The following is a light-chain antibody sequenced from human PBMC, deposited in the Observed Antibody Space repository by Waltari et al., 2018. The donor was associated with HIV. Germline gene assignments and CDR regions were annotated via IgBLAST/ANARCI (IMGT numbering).Light chain of an antibody. CDR1: SSNIGSNI. V-gene: IGLV1-44*01. Sequence: TIPCSGSSSNIGSNIVNWYQQLPGAAPKLLIYSNDQRPSGVPDRFSGSKSGTSASLAISGLQSADEADYYCAAWDDSLNGMFGGGTRLTVL. J-gene: IGLJ3*02. CDR2: SND. CDR3: AAWDDSLNGM.